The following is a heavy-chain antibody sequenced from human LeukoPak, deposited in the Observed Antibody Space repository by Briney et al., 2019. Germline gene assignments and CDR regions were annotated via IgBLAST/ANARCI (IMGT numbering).Heavy chain of an antibody. J-gene: IGHJ4*02. CDR1: GYTFTDYG. D-gene: IGHD5-24*01. CDR2: ISGYTGTT. Sequence: ASVKVSCKASGYTFTDYGIGWVRQAPGQGLEWLGWISGYTGTTNYEQNLQGRVTMTTDTATSTAYMELRSLTSDDTAVYYCARGWRSVQSNQTSPFDSWGLGTLVTVSS. CDR3: ARGWRSVQSNQTSPFDS. V-gene: IGHV1-18*01.